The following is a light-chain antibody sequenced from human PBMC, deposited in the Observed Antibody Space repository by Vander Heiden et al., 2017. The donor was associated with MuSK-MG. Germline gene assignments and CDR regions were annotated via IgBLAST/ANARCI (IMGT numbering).Light chain of an antibody. J-gene: IGKJ5*01. CDR3: QQRSNWPPIT. CDR1: QCVSSY. CDR2: DAS. Sequence: EIVLTQSPATLSLSPGERATLSCRASQCVSSYLAWYQQKPGQAPRLLIYDASNRATGIPARFSGSGYGTDFTLTISSLEPEDFAVYYCQQRSNWPPITFGQGTRLEIK. V-gene: IGKV3-11*01.